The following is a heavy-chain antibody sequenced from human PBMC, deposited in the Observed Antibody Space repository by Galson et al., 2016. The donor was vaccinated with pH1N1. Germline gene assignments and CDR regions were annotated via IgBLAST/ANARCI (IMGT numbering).Heavy chain of an antibody. J-gene: IGHJ4*02. CDR1: GYSFTSYW. D-gene: IGHD2-2*01. V-gene: IGHV5-51*03. Sequence: QSGAEVKKPGESLRISCQGSGYSFTSYWIAWVRQMPGKGLEWMGIIYPGDSATRYSPSFQGQVTISADQSISTAYLQWSSLRASDTAMYYCARLPYCDTTSCPFDYWGQGTLVTVSS. CDR3: ARLPYCDTTSCPFDY. CDR2: IYPGDSAT.